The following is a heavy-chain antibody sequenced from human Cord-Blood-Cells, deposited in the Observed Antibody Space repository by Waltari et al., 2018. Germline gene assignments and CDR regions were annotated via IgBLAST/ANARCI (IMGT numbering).Heavy chain of an antibody. CDR1: GGSISSYY. Sequence: QVQLQESGPGLVKPSETLSLTCTVSGGSISSYYWSWIRQPPGKGLEWIGYIYYSGSTNYNPSLKSRVTISVDTSKNQFSLKLSSVTAADTAVYYCARVGTVWFGELFQYYFDYWGQGTLVTVSS. CDR2: IYYSGST. CDR3: ARVGTVWFGELFQYYFDY. J-gene: IGHJ4*02. V-gene: IGHV4-59*01. D-gene: IGHD3-10*01.